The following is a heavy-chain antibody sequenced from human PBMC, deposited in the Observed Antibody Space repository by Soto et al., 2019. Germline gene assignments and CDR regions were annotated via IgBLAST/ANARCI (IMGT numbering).Heavy chain of an antibody. CDR2: INHSGST. D-gene: IGHD2-2*01. V-gene: IGHV4-34*01. J-gene: IGHJ5*01. CDR3: ARGGALKIVVVPAAMILNWFDP. CDR1: GGSFSGYY. Sequence: PSETLSLTCAVYGGSFSGYYWSWIRQPPGKGLEWIGEINHSGSTNYNPSLKSRVTISVDTSKNQFSLKLSSVTAADTAVYYCARGGALKIVVVPAAMILNWFDPWGQGTLVTVSS.